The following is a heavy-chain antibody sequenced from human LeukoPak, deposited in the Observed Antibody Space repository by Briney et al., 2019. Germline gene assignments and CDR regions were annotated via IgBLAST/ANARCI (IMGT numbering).Heavy chain of an antibody. CDR1: GGSFSGYY. D-gene: IGHD6-13*01. CDR2: INHSGST. V-gene: IGHV4-34*01. Sequence: PSETLSLTCAVNGGSFSGYYWSWIRQPPGKGLEWIGEINHSGSTNYNPSLKSRVTISVDTSKNQFSLKLSSVTAADTAVYYCASLPFHSVAAAGRDNWFDPWGQGTLVTVSS. J-gene: IGHJ5*02. CDR3: ASLPFHSVAAAGRDNWFDP.